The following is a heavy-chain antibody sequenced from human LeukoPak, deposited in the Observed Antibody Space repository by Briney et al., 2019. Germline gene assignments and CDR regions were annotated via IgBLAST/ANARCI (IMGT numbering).Heavy chain of an antibody. V-gene: IGHV3-53*01. D-gene: IGHD1-26*01. CDR3: ARDIMGATTCFDY. CDR1: GFTVSSNY. CDR2: IYSGGST. Sequence: QSGGSLRLSCAASGFTVSSNYMSWVRQAPGKGLEWVSVIYSGGSTYYADSVKGRFTISRDNSKNTLYLQMNSLRAEDTAVYYCARDIMGATTCFDYWGQGTLVTVSS. J-gene: IGHJ4*02.